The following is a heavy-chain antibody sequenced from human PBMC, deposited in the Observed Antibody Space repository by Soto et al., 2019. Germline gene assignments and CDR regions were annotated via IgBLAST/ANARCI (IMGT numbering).Heavy chain of an antibody. V-gene: IGHV4-34*01. CDR1: GGSFSGYL. Sequence: SETLSLTCAVYGGSFSGYLWTWIRQSPGKGLQWIGEISHSGRTNYNTSLNARVTISIDTSNEQFSLTLTSVTVADTAVYYCARGPGYCTTTSCRRGYVYWGQGTLVTVSS. CDR2: ISHSGRT. CDR3: ARGPGYCTTTSCRRGYVY. D-gene: IGHD2-2*01. J-gene: IGHJ4*02.